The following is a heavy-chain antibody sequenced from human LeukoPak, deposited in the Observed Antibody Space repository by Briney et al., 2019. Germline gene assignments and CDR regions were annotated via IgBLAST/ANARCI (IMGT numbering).Heavy chain of an antibody. CDR2: ISGSGGST. CDR1: GFTFSSYA. D-gene: IGHD3-22*01. CDR3: AKGPLAYYYDSSGYYFDY. J-gene: IGHJ4*02. V-gene: IGHV3-23*01. Sequence: QPGGSLRLSCAASGFTFSSYAMSWVRQAPGKGLEWVSAISGSGGSTYYAGSVKGRFTISRDNSKNTLYLQMNSLRAEDTAVYYCAKGPLAYYYDSSGYYFDYWGQGTLVTVSS.